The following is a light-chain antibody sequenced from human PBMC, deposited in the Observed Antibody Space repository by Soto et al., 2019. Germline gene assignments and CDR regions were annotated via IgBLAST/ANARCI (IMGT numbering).Light chain of an antibody. CDR3: AAWDGSLSGYV. CDR1: SSNIGAGYD. J-gene: IGLJ1*01. Sequence: QPVLTQPPSVSGAPGQRVTISCTGSSSNIGAGYDVHWYQQLPGTAPKLLIRKNNQRPSGVPDRFSGSKSGTSASLAISGLRSEDEADYYCAAWDGSLSGYVFGAGTKLTVL. V-gene: IGLV1-47*01. CDR2: KNN.